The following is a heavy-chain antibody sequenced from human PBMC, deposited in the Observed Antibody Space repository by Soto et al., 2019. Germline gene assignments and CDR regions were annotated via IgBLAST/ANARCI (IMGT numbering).Heavy chain of an antibody. D-gene: IGHD1-26*01. V-gene: IGHV3-23*01. CDR2: ISGSGDST. J-gene: IGHJ4*02. Sequence: EVQLLESGGGLVQPGGSLRLSCAASGFTFSSYAMRWVRQAPVKGLEWVSAISGSGDSTYYADSVKGRFTISRDNSKNTLYLQMNSLRAEDTAVYYCARRGSGSDSDYWGQGTLVTVSS. CDR1: GFTFSSYA. CDR3: ARRGSGSDSDY.